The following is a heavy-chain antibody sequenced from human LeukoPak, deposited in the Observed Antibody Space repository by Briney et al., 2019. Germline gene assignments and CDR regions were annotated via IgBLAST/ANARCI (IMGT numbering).Heavy chain of an antibody. CDR2: VSNDGQNN. J-gene: IGHJ4*01. D-gene: IGHD3-10*01. V-gene: IGHV3-30*01. CDR3: ARSTYYYGSGTFYSVGPFDS. Sequence: GASLRLSCVASGFTFKGYALHWVRQAPGQGLEWVAVVSNDGQNNFYSDSVRGRFSISRDNSRDTLYLQMDGLRSADTGLYFCARSTYYYGSGTFYSVGPFDSWGHGTLVTVSS. CDR1: GFTFKGYA.